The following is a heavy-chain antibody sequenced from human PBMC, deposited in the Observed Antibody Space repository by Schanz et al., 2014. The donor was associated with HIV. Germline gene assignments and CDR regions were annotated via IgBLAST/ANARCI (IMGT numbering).Heavy chain of an antibody. V-gene: IGHV3-NL1*01. CDR1: GFIFSSYA. D-gene: IGHD2-15*01. Sequence: QVQVVESGGGLVQPGGSLRLSCAASGFIFSSYAMHWVRQAPGKGLEWVSRIQSDGPTTTYADSVKGRFTISRDNSKNTLSLQMDSLRVDDTAIYYCAKRSGRSFGYFDSWGQGLLVTVSS. CDR3: AKRSGRSFGYFDS. J-gene: IGHJ4*02. CDR2: IQSDGPTT.